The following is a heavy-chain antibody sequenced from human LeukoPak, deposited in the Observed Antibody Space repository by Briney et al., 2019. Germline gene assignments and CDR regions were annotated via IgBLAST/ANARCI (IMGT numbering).Heavy chain of an antibody. CDR3: AIPVTYCSSTSCSN. CDR1: GFIVSTNY. D-gene: IGHD2-2*01. J-gene: IGHJ4*02. Sequence: AGGSLRLSCAASGFIVSTNYMTWVRQAPGKGLEWVSVIYSGGSTYYADSVKGRFIVFRDKSKNTLYLQMNSLRAEDTAVYYCAIPVTYCSSTSCSNWGQGTLVTVSS. CDR2: IYSGGST. V-gene: IGHV3-66*01.